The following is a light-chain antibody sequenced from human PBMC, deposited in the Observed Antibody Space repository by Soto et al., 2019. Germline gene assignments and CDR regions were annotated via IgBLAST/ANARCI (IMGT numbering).Light chain of an antibody. CDR3: SSYTSSSTWV. CDR2: EVS. J-gene: IGLJ3*02. V-gene: IGLV2-14*01. Sequence: QSALTQPASVSGSPGQSITISCTGTSSDVGGYNYVSWYQQHPGKAPKLMTYEVSNRPSGVSDRFSGSRSGNTASLTISGLQAEDESDYYCSSYTSSSTWVFCGGTKLTVL. CDR1: SSDVGGYNY.